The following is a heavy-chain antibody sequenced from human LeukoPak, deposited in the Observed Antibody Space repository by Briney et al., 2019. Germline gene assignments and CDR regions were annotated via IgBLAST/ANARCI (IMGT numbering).Heavy chain of an antibody. CDR1: GFSFSSYA. J-gene: IGHJ3*01. CDR2: IDTSSSVV. Sequence: GGSLRLSCAVSGFSFSSYAMSWVRQAPGKGLEWISYIDTSSSVVYYANSVMGRFTVTRDNAKNSLYLQMNGLRDEDTAVYYCAKEDDSWGPNNLDLWGQGTMVTVSS. CDR3: AKEDDSWGPNNLDL. V-gene: IGHV3-48*02. D-gene: IGHD7-27*01.